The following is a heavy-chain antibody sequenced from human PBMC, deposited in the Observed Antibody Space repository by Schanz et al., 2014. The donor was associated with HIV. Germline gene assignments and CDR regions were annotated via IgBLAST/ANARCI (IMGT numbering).Heavy chain of an antibody. V-gene: IGHV3-30*18. J-gene: IGHJ6*02. CDR3: AKDRITGTTGVPYYYYGMDV. D-gene: IGHD1-7*01. CDR1: GFTFSNYG. Sequence: ESGGGVVRPGRSLRLSCAVSGFTFSNYGMHWVRQAPGKGLEWMAVITYDGSNKYYADSVKGRFTISRDNAKNTLYLQMNSLRAEDTAVYYCAKDRITGTTGVPYYYYGMDVWGQGTTVTVSS. CDR2: ITYDGSNK.